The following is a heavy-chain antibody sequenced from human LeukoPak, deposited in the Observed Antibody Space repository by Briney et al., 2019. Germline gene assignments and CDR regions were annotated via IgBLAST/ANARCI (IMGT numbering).Heavy chain of an antibody. CDR3: ARDGRDGYNNFDY. CDR1: GFIFSHYG. D-gene: IGHD5-24*01. Sequence: GGSLRLSCAASGFIFSHYGMHWVRQAPGKGLEWVSYISSSGSTIYYADSVKGRFTISRDNAKNSLYLQMNSLRAEDTAVYYCARDGRDGYNNFDYWGQGTLVTVSS. J-gene: IGHJ4*02. V-gene: IGHV3-48*04. CDR2: ISSSGSTI.